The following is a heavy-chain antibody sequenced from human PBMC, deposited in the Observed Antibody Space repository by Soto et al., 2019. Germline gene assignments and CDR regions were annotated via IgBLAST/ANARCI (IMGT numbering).Heavy chain of an antibody. D-gene: IGHD6-6*01. Sequence: ASVKVSCKASGYTFTSYGISWVRQAPGQGLEWMGWISAYNVNTNYAQKLQGRVTMTTDTSTSTAYMELRSLRSDDTAVYYCAREEVPPESSSSDYWGQGTLVTVSS. CDR1: GYTFTSYG. CDR3: AREEVPPESSSSDY. V-gene: IGHV1-18*01. J-gene: IGHJ4*02. CDR2: ISAYNVNT.